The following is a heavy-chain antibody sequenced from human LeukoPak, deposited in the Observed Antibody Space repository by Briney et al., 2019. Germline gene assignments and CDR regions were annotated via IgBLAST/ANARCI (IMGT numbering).Heavy chain of an antibody. D-gene: IGHD2-21*01. J-gene: IGHJ4*02. CDR3: ARSSSVTIPGYYFDY. CDR2: INPSGGNT. V-gene: IGHV1-46*01. CDR1: GYTFTIYY. Sequence: ASVKVSCKASGYTFTIYYMHWVRQAPGQGLEWMGIINPSGGNTNYAQEFQGRVTMTRDMSTSTVYMELSSLRSDDTAVYYCARSSSVTIPGYYFDYWGQGTLVTVSS.